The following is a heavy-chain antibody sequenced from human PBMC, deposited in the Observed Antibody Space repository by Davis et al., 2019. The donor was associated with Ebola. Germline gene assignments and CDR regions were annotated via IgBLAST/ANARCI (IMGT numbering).Heavy chain of an antibody. Sequence: GESLKISCAASGFTFSSYSMNWVRQAPGKGLEWVSSISSSSSYIYDADSVKGRLTISRDNSKKTLYLQMNSLRAEDTAVYYCAKSGLSFGVVKYHYGIDVWGKGTTVTVSS. D-gene: IGHD3-3*01. CDR1: GFTFSSYS. J-gene: IGHJ6*04. CDR3: AKSGLSFGVVKYHYGIDV. CDR2: ISSSSSYI. V-gene: IGHV3-21*04.